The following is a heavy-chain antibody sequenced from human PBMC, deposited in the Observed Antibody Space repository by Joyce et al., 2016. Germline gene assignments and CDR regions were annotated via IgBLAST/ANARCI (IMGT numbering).Heavy chain of an antibody. V-gene: IGHV3-48*02. Sequence: DVYLVESGGGLARPGGSLRLSCAASGFHFSIYSMSWVRPAPGKGLEWLSFFHGSAGTIVYADSVKGRFTISRDNAHNSLYLQMNDLRDDDTAVYYCVGEGIRSGRPNYWGQGTLVTVSS. D-gene: IGHD1-1*01. CDR2: FHGSAGTI. CDR3: VGEGIRSGRPNY. J-gene: IGHJ4*02. CDR1: GFHFSIYS.